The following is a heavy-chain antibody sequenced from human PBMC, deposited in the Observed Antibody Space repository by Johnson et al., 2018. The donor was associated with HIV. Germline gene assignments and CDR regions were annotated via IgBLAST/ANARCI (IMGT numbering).Heavy chain of an antibody. Sequence: VQLVESGGGVVRPGGSLRLSCAASGFTFDDYGMSWVRQAPGKGLEWVSGINWNGGSTGYADAVKGRFTISRDNAKNSLYLQMNTLRAEDTALYYWSRVVTMIVVDGGIEAFDIWGQGTMVTVSS. CDR3: SRVVTMIVVDGGIEAFDI. CDR2: INWNGGST. D-gene: IGHD3-22*01. CDR1: GFTFDDYG. V-gene: IGHV3-20*04. J-gene: IGHJ3*02.